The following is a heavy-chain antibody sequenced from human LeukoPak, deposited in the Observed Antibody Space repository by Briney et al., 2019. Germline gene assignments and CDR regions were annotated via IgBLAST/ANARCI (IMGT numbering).Heavy chain of an antibody. CDR3: ARHGTLGPITYPLDY. D-gene: IGHD7-27*01. CDR2: IYYSGST. J-gene: IGHJ4*02. V-gene: IGHV4-59*08. CDR1: GGSISSYY. Sequence: PSETLSLTCTVSGGSISSYYWSWIRQAPGKGLEWIGNIYYSGSTNYNPSLKSRVTISVDTSKNQFSLKLSSVTAADTAVYYCARHGTLGPITYPLDYWGQGTLVTVSS.